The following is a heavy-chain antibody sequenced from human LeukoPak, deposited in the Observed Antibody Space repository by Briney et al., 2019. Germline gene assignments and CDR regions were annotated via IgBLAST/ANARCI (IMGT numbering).Heavy chain of an antibody. J-gene: IGHJ4*02. CDR3: TRGSLED. CDR2: INTDGSTT. CDR1: GFTVSSNY. V-gene: IGHV3-74*01. Sequence: GGSLRLSCAASGFTVSSNYMSWVRQAPGKGLVWVSDINTDGSTTSYTDSVRGRFTISRDNAKNTLYLQMNSLRAEDTAVYYCTRGSLEDWGQGTLVTVSS.